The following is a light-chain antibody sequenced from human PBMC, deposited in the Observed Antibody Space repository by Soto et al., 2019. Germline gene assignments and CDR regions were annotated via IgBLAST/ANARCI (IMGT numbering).Light chain of an antibody. CDR3: TSYGGSNNLI. V-gene: IGLV2-8*01. Sequence: QSVLTQPPSASGSPGQSVTISCTGTSSDVGGYNYVSWYQQHPGKAPKVLIYDVTQRPSGVPDRFSGSKSGNTASLTVSGLHAEDEADYYCTSYGGSNNLIFGGGTKLTVL. CDR2: DVT. CDR1: SSDVGGYNY. J-gene: IGLJ2*01.